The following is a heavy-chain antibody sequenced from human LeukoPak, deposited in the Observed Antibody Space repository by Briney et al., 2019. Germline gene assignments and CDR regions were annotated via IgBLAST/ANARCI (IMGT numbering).Heavy chain of an antibody. CDR2: INPSGGST. Sequence: ASVKVSCKASGYTFTSYYMHWVRQAPGQGLEWMGIINPSGGSTSYAQKFQGRVTMTRDMSTSTVYMELRSLRSDDTAVYYCARGGAYDSSGYYYDAFDIWGQGTMVTVSS. J-gene: IGHJ3*02. V-gene: IGHV1-46*01. CDR1: GYTFTSYY. CDR3: ARGGAYDSSGYYYDAFDI. D-gene: IGHD3-22*01.